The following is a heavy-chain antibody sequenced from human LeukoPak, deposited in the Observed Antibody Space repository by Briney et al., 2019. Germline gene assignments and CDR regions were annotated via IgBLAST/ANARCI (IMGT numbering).Heavy chain of an antibody. CDR1: GYTFTSYG. J-gene: IGHJ4*02. V-gene: IGHV1-18*01. CDR3: ARDRGDIVATVPIAY. Sequence: ASVKVSCKASGYTFTSYGISWVRQAPGQGLEWMGWISAYNGNTNYAQKLQGRVTMTTDTSTSTAYMELRSLRSDDTAVYYCARDRGDIVATVPIAYWGQGTLVTVSS. D-gene: IGHD5-12*01. CDR2: ISAYNGNT.